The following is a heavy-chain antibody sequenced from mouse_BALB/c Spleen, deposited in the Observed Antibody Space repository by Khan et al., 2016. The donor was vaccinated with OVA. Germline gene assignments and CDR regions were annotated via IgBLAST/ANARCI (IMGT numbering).Heavy chain of an antibody. CDR2: IYPGDGDT. J-gene: IGHJ2*01. V-gene: IGHV1-87*01. D-gene: IGHD2-14*01. CDR1: GYTFTSYW. CDR3: ASYRYDYFDY. Sequence: VQLQESGAELARPGASVKLSCKSSGYTFTSYWMQWVQQRPGQALEWIGAIYPGDGDTRYSQKFKGKATLTADKSSSTAYMQLSSLASEDSAVYYCASYRYDYFDYWGQGTTLTVSS.